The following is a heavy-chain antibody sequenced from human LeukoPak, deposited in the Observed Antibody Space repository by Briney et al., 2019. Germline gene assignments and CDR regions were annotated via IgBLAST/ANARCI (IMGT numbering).Heavy chain of an antibody. CDR3: ARDRGGVASPDY. CDR1: GFTFSSYA. V-gene: IGHV3-23*01. Sequence: TGGSLRLSCAASGFTFSSYAMSWVRQAPGKGLEWVSAISGSGGSTYYADSVKGRFTISRDNSKNTLYLQMNSLRAEDTAVYYCARDRGGVASPDYWGQGTLVTVSS. J-gene: IGHJ4*02. CDR2: ISGSGGST. D-gene: IGHD5-12*01.